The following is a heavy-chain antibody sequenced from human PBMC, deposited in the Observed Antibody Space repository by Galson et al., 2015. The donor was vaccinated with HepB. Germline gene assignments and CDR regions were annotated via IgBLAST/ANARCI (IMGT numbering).Heavy chain of an antibody. CDR3: ATGLSHCSSTSCPRHWFDP. CDR2: FDPEDGET. V-gene: IGHV1-24*01. CDR1: GYTLTELS. J-gene: IGHJ5*02. Sequence: SVKVSCKVSGYTLTELSMHWVRQAPGKGLEWMGGFDPEDGETIYAQKFQGRVTMTEDTSTDTAYMELSSLRSEDTAVYYCATGLSHCSSTSCPRHWFDPGGQGTLVTVSS. D-gene: IGHD2-2*01.